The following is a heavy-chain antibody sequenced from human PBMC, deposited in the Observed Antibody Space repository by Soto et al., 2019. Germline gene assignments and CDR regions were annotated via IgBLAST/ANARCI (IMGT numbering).Heavy chain of an antibody. Sequence: GASVKVSCKASGYTLTSYYMLWVRQAPAQGLEWMGIINPSGGSTSYAQKLQGRVTMTRDTSTSTVYMELSSLRSEDTAVYYCARDIGTARYYYYGMDVWGQGTTVTVSS. J-gene: IGHJ6*02. D-gene: IGHD1-26*01. CDR3: ARDIGTARYYYYGMDV. CDR1: GYTLTSYY. CDR2: INPSGGST. V-gene: IGHV1-46*01.